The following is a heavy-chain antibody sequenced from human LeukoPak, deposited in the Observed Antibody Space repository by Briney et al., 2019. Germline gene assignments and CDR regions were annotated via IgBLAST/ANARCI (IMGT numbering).Heavy chain of an antibody. CDR3: AKVTVGTTSRLDT. CDR1: GFTFSFYA. Sequence: GGSLRLSCAASGFTFSFYAMSWVRQAPGKGLEWVSSVRSSGGSTYYADSVKGRFTVSRDNSKNTLYLQMSSLRAEDTAVYYCAKVTVGTTSRLDTWGQGTLVTVSS. J-gene: IGHJ5*02. V-gene: IGHV3-23*01. CDR2: VRSSGGST. D-gene: IGHD2/OR15-2a*01.